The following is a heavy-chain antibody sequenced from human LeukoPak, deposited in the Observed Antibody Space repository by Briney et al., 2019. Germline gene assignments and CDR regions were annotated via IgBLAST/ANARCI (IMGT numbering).Heavy chain of an antibody. V-gene: IGHV4-30-2*01. D-gene: IGHD2-8*02. CDR1: GGSISSGCYS. CDR3: ASEDTGSFDY. CDR2: SDHSGST. Sequence: SQTLSLTCAVSGGSISSGCYSWSWIRQRPGKVLVWIGYSDHSGSTYYNPSLKSRVTISVDRSKNQFSLKLSSLTAADTAVYYCASEDTGSFDYWGQGTLVTVSS. J-gene: IGHJ4*02.